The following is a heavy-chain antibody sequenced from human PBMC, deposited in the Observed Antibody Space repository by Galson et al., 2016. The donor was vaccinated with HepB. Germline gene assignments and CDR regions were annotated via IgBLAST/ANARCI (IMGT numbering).Heavy chain of an antibody. V-gene: IGHV4-31*03. CDR1: GGSISSGGYY. CDR2: IYHSGST. CDR3: ARGEGGELTFFDY. D-gene: IGHD1-7*01. J-gene: IGHJ4*02. Sequence: TLSLTCTVSGGSISSGGYYWNWIRQHAGMGLEWIGYIYHSGSTYYNPSLGRRVAISVDTSKNQFSLKLNSVTAADTAVYYCARGEGGELTFFDYWGQGTLVTVSS.